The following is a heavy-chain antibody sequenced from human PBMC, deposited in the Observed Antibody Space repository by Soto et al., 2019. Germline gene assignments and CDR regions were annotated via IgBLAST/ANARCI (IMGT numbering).Heavy chain of an antibody. D-gene: IGHD3-10*01. Sequence: QVQLVQSGAEVKKPGASVKVSCKASGYTFTSHGISWVRQAPGQGLEWMGWISAYNGDTNYAQKLQGRVTVTTDTSTSPAYMELWSLSSEDTAAYYCARMVRGSNIAYHPDIDVWGKGTTVTVSS. CDR1: GYTFTSHG. CDR3: ARMVRGSNIAYHPDIDV. J-gene: IGHJ6*03. V-gene: IGHV1-18*01. CDR2: ISAYNGDT.